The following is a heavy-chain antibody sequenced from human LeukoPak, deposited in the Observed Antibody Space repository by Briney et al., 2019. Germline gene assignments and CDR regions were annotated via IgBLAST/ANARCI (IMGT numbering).Heavy chain of an antibody. D-gene: IGHD3-3*01. CDR2: INTGNGNT. CDR3: AREVYDTGCFDY. CDR1: GYTFTSYA. Sequence: ASVKVSCKASGYTFTSYAMHWVRQAPGQRLEWMGWINTGNGNTRYSQKFQGRVTITRDTSASTAYMELSSLRSEDTAVYYCAREVYDTGCFDYWGQGTLVTVSS. J-gene: IGHJ4*02. V-gene: IGHV1-3*04.